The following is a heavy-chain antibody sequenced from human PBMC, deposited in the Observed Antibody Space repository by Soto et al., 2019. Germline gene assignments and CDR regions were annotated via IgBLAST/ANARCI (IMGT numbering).Heavy chain of an antibody. J-gene: IGHJ4*02. D-gene: IGHD3-10*01. CDR3: ARTITMVRGVIITSPDY. CDR2: ISAYNGNT. V-gene: IGHV1-18*01. CDR1: GYTFTSYG. Sequence: ASVKVSYKASGYTFTSYGISWVRQAPGQGLEWMGWISAYNGNTNYAQKLQGRVTMTTDTSTSTAYMELRSLRSDDTAVYYCARTITMVRGVIITSPDYWGQGTLVTVSS.